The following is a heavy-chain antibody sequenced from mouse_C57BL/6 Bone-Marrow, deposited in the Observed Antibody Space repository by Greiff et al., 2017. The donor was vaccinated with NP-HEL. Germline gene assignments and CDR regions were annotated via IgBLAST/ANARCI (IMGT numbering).Heavy chain of an antibody. D-gene: IGHD1-1*01. CDR1: GFTFSDYG. J-gene: IGHJ4*01. CDR3: ARRVYYGSSYAMDY. CDR2: ISSGSSTI. Sequence: VKLVESGGGLVKPGGSLKLSCAASGFTFSDYGMHWVRQAPEKGLEWVAYISSGSSTIYYADTVKGRFTISRDNAKNTLFLQMTSLRSEDTAMYYCARRVYYGSSYAMDYWGQGTSVTVSS. V-gene: IGHV5-17*01.